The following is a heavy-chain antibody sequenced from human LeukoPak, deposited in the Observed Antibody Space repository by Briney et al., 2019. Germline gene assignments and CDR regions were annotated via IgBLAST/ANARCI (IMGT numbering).Heavy chain of an antibody. CDR3: AKARFPKGYDSSGGFVY. CDR2: ISGSDSRT. CDR1: GFTFSNYA. V-gene: IGHV3-23*01. D-gene: IGHD3-22*01. Sequence: GASLRLSCAASGFTFSNYAMTWVRQAPGKGLEWVSLISGSDSRTYHADSVKGRFTISRDNSKNTLYLQMDSLRAEDTAVYYCAKARFPKGYDSSGGFVYWGQGTLVTVSS. J-gene: IGHJ4*02.